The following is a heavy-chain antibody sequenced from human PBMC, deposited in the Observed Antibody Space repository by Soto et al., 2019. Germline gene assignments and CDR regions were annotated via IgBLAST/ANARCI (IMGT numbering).Heavy chain of an antibody. CDR3: AREGGDCSSTSCLYYYYYYGMDV. D-gene: IGHD2-2*01. Sequence: ASVKVSCKASGYTFTSYGISWVRQAPGQGLEWMGWISAYNGNTNYAQKLQGRVTMTTDTSTSTAYMELRSLRSDDTAVYYCAREGGDCSSTSCLYYYYYYGMDVWGQGTTVTVSS. J-gene: IGHJ6*02. CDR2: ISAYNGNT. CDR1: GYTFTSYG. V-gene: IGHV1-18*04.